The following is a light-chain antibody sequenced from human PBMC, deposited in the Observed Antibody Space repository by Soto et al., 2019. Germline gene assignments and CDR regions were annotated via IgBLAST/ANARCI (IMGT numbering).Light chain of an antibody. Sequence: DIQMTQSPSTLSASVGDRVTITCRASQSISTWLAWYQQKPGKAPKLLIYKASSLKSGVPSRFSGSGSGTEFTLTISSLQPDDFATYYCQQYINRWTFGQGTEVEIK. V-gene: IGKV1-5*03. CDR2: KAS. CDR3: QQYINRWT. J-gene: IGKJ1*01. CDR1: QSISTW.